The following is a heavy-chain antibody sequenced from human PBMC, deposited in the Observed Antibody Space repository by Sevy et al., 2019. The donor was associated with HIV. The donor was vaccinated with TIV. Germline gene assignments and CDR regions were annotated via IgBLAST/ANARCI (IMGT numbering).Heavy chain of an antibody. CDR2: YSYSGDNT. J-gene: IGHJ6*02. CDR1: GFTFSSYA. D-gene: IGHD5-18*01. Sequence: GGSLRLSCAASGFTFSSYAMTWVRRAPGKGLEWVSDYSYSGDNTNYIDSVKGRFTISRDNSKNTLYLQVNSLRAEDTAVYYCARGKEGAYSYGHYYYYGLDVWGQGTTVTVSS. CDR3: ARGKEGAYSYGHYYYYGLDV. V-gene: IGHV3-23*01.